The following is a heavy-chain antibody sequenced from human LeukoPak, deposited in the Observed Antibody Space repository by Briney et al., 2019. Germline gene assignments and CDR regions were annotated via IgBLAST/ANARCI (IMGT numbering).Heavy chain of an antibody. J-gene: IGHJ3*02. CDR2: IIPILGIA. D-gene: IGHD3-3*01. Sequence: ASVKVSCKASGGTFSSYTISWVRQAPGQGLQWMGRIIPILGIANYAQKFQGRVTITADKSTSTAYMELSSLRSEDTAVYYCAREIYDFWSGYPFHDAFDIWGQWTMVTVSS. CDR3: AREIYDFWSGYPFHDAFDI. CDR1: GGTFSSYT. V-gene: IGHV1-69*04.